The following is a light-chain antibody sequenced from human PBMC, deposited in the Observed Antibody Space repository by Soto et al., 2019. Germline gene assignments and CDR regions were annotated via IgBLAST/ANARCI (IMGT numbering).Light chain of an antibody. CDR1: QSISSY. Sequence: DIQMTQSPSSLSASVGDRVTITCRASQSISSYLHWYQQKPGKAPNLLIYAASSLQSGFPSRFSGSGSGTDFTLTIRSLQPEDFATYYCQQSDSTPLTFGGGTKVEIK. CDR2: AAS. V-gene: IGKV1-39*01. CDR3: QQSDSTPLT. J-gene: IGKJ4*01.